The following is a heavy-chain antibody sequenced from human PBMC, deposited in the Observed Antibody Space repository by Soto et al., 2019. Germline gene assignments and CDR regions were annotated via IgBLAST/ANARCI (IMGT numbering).Heavy chain of an antibody. V-gene: IGHV1-18*01. CDR1: GYTFTSYG. Sequence: QVQLVQSGDEMKKAGASVKVSCKTSGYTFTSYGITWVRQAPGQGLECMGWISPYNGHTKYVQKFQGRVTMTTDTSTGTAYMELRSLRSDDTAVYYCARSGWNSHYYFHGMDMWGQGTTVTVSS. J-gene: IGHJ6*02. D-gene: IGHD6-19*01. CDR2: ISPYNGHT. CDR3: ARSGWNSHYYFHGMDM.